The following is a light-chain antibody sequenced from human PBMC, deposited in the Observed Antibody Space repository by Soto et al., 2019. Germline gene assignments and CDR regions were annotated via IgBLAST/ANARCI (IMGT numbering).Light chain of an antibody. Sequence: EIVMTQSPATLSVSPGERATLSCRASQSVSNNLAWYQKKPGQAPRLLIYVASTRATGIPARFSGSGSGTEFTLTISSLQSEDFEVYYCQQYNTWWTFGQGTRVEIK. CDR2: VAS. CDR3: QQYNTWWT. CDR1: QSVSNN. V-gene: IGKV3-15*01. J-gene: IGKJ1*01.